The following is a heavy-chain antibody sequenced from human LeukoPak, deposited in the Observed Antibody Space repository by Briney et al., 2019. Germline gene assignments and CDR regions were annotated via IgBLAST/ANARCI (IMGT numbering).Heavy chain of an antibody. Sequence: PWGSLRLSCAASGFTFDDYAMHWVRQAPGKGLEWVSGISWNSGSIGYADSVKGRFTISRDNAKNSLYLQMNSLRAEDTAVYYCARRGAAAGTTDYWGQGTLVTVSS. D-gene: IGHD6-13*01. V-gene: IGHV3-9*01. CDR1: GFTFDDYA. CDR2: ISWNSGSI. CDR3: ARRGAAAGTTDY. J-gene: IGHJ4*02.